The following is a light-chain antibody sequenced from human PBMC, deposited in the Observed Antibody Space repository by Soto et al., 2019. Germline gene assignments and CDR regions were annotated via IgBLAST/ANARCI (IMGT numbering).Light chain of an antibody. V-gene: IGKV1-6*01. CDR1: QDIRND. CDR2: AAS. Sequence: AIQMTQSPSSLSASVGDRVTITCRTSQDIRNDLGWYQQKPGKAPKLLIYAASSLQSGVPSRFSGSGSGTDFTLTINSLQPEDSATYFCLQDNSDPWTFGQGTKVEIK. CDR3: LQDNSDPWT. J-gene: IGKJ1*01.